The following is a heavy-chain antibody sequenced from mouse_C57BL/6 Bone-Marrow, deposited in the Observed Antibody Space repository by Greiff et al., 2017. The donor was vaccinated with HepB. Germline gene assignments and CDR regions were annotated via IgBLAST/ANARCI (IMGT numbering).Heavy chain of an antibody. D-gene: IGHD1-1*01. Sequence: EVQLQQSGPELVKPGASVKISCKASGYSFTDYNMNWVKQSNGKSLEWIGVINPNYGITSYNQKFKGKATLTVDQSSSTAYMQLNSLTSEDSAVYYCAGRYYGSSPAWFAYWGQGTLVTVSA. J-gene: IGHJ3*01. V-gene: IGHV1-39*01. CDR2: INPNYGIT. CDR1: GYSFTDYN. CDR3: AGRYYGSSPAWFAY.